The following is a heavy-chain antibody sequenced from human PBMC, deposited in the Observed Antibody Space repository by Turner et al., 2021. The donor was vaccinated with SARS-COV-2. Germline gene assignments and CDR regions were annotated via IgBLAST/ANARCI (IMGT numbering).Heavy chain of an antibody. Sequence: QVQLVQSGAEVKKPGSSVKVSCKASGVTFSSYAISWVRQAPGQGLEWMRGIIPILGITNYAQKFQGRVTITEDKSTSTAYMELSSLRSEDTAVYYCARQRISVAGYDYYGMDVWGQGTTVTVSS. D-gene: IGHD6-19*01. J-gene: IGHJ6*02. CDR1: GVTFSSYA. CDR3: ARQRISVAGYDYYGMDV. V-gene: IGHV1-69*10. CDR2: IIPILGIT.